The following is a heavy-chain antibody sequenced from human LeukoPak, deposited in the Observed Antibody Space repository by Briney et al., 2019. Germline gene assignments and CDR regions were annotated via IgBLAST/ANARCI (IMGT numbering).Heavy chain of an antibody. CDR1: GFTFSNYW. D-gene: IGHD6-6*01. CDR2: ISSDESIT. V-gene: IGHV3-74*01. Sequence: PGGSLRLSCAASGFTFSNYWMHWVRQAPGKGLVWVSRISSDESITSYADFVKGRFTISRDNAKNTLYLQMNSLRAEDTAVYYCAKGRYSSSSGLGGYYFDYWGQGTLVTVSS. CDR3: AKGRYSSSSGLGGYYFDY. J-gene: IGHJ4*02.